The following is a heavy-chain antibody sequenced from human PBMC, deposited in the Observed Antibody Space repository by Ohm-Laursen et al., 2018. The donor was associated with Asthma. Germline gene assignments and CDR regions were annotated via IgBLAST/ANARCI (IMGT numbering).Heavy chain of an antibody. Sequence: TLSLTCPVSGGSISTSSYYWGWIRQPPGKGLEWVGSIYSSANTYYNPSLKSRVTISVDTSKNHFSLKLNSVTAADTAVYYCARERASGVGVIGYWGQGTLVTVSS. D-gene: IGHD3-16*02. CDR3: ARERASGVGVIGY. J-gene: IGHJ4*02. V-gene: IGHV4-39*02. CDR2: IYSSANT. CDR1: GGSISTSSYY.